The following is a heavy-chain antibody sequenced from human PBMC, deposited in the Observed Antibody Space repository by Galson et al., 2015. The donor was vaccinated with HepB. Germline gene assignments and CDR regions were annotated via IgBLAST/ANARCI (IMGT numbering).Heavy chain of an antibody. D-gene: IGHD3-10*01. V-gene: IGHV4-34*01. CDR3: ARGGVAAYGSGSYVY. CDR1: AGSSSVFY. J-gene: IGHJ4*02. CDR2: INHSRST. Sequence: SESLSLTCAVYAGSSSVFYWSWNRHPPGKVMEWMGEINHSRSTNYNPSLKRRVTISVDPSKNQFSLKLSSVTVADTAVYYCARGGVAAYGSGSYVYWGQGTLVTVSS.